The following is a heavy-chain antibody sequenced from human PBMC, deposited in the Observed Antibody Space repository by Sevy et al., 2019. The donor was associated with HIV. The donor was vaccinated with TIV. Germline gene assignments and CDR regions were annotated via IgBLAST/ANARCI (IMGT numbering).Heavy chain of an antibody. D-gene: IGHD2-2*01. CDR1: GYTFRNYG. J-gene: IGHJ4*02. CDR3: ARDKPQGVVVLPGSMWGGIDY. CDR2: ISAYTGDT. Sequence: ASVKVSCRASGYTFRNYGISWVRQAPGQGLEWLGWISAYTGDTDFAQKVKARVTLTSDTSTNTAYLELRSLRSDDTAVYYCARDKPQGVVVLPGSMWGGIDYLGQGTLVTVSS. V-gene: IGHV1-18*01.